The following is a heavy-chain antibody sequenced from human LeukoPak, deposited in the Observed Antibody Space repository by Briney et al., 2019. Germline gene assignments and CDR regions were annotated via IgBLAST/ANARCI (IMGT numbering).Heavy chain of an antibody. CDR3: AKVGEDTTGWYNYYFDY. Sequence: ASVKVSCKASRYSFTGYYMHWVRQAPGQRLEWMGWINPKSGGTNYEQKFQSRVTMTRDTSISTAYMELSSLRSDDTAVYYCAKVGEDTTGWYNYYFDYWGQGTLVTVSS. V-gene: IGHV1-2*02. CDR2: INPKSGGT. J-gene: IGHJ4*02. D-gene: IGHD6-19*01. CDR1: RYSFTGYY.